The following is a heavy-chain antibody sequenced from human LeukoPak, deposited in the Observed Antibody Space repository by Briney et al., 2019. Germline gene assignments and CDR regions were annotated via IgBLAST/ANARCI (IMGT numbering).Heavy chain of an antibody. CDR3: AGHGLRRGDYFDY. J-gene: IGHJ4*02. CDR1: GFTFSSYA. V-gene: IGHV3-23*01. CDR2: ISGSGGST. D-gene: IGHD3-10*01. Sequence: PGGSLRLSCAASGFTFSSYAMSRVRQAPGKGLEWVSAISGSGGSTYYADSVKGRFTISRDNSKNTLYLQMNSLRAEDTAVYYCAGHGLRRGDYFDYWGQGTLVTVSS.